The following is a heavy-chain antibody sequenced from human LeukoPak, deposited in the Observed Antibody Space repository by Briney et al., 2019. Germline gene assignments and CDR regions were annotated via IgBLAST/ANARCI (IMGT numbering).Heavy chain of an antibody. J-gene: IGHJ4*02. CDR2: IRYDGSNK. V-gene: IGHV3-30*02. CDR1: GFNFRGSG. D-gene: IGHD2-15*01. CDR3: AKAPVTTCSGAYCYPFDY. Sequence: GGSLRLSCAASGFNFRGSGMHWVRQAPGKGLEWVAFIRYDGSNKYYADSVKGRFTISRDSSKNTLYLQMNSLRAGDAAVYYCAKAPVTTCSGAYCYPFDYWSQGALVTVSS.